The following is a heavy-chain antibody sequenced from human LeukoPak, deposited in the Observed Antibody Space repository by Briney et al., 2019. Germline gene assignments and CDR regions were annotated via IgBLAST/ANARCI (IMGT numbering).Heavy chain of an antibody. V-gene: IGHV1-2*06. D-gene: IGHD6-13*01. Sequence: ASVKVSCKASGYTFTDYYLHWVRQAPGQGLEWMGRINPNSGDTHFAQTFQDRVTMARDTSISSAYMELGRLRSDNTALYYCARRVAAPGHDAFDIWGQGTMVTVSS. CDR1: GYTFTDYY. J-gene: IGHJ3*02. CDR2: INPNSGDT. CDR3: ARRVAAPGHDAFDI.